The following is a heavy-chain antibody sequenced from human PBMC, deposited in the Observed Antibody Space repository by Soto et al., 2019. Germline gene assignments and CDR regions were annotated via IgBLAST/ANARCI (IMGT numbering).Heavy chain of an antibody. D-gene: IGHD6-13*01. Sequence: SETLSLTCAVYGGSFSGYYWSWIRQPPGKGLEWIGEINHSGSTNYNPSLKSRVTISVDTSKNQFSLKLSSVTAADTAVYYCARAIAAAGKGRFDYWGQGTLVTVSS. CDR1: GGSFSGYY. J-gene: IGHJ4*02. V-gene: IGHV4-34*01. CDR2: INHSGST. CDR3: ARAIAAAGKGRFDY.